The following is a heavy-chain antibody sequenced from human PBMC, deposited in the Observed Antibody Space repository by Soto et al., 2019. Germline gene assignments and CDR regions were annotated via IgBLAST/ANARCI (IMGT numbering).Heavy chain of an antibody. J-gene: IGHJ3*02. CDR2: IFPMYGAP. Sequence: QVLLVQSGAEVKKPGSSVKVSCKASGGGFSRYAISWVRQAPGQGLERVGGIFPMYGAPVYAQKLQGRVTLTADEATTTAYVQRSGLRYEDTAFYYCARDEADQILEFAALDIWGQGTVVTVSS. CDR3: ARDEADQILEFAALDI. V-gene: IGHV1-69*01. CDR1: GGGFSRYA.